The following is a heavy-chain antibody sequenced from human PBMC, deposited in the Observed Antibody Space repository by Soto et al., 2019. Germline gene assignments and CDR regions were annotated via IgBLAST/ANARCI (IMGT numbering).Heavy chain of an antibody. CDR2: IQEDGSET. Sequence: EVQVVESGGGLVQPGGSLRLSCAVSGFTFTGYWMKWVRQAPAKGLEWVATIQEDGSETYYVDSVKGRFTISRDSAKNSVYLQMNSLRVDDTAVYYCASTRGYWGQEPWSPSPQ. CDR1: GFTFTGYW. D-gene: IGHD3-3*01. J-gene: IGHJ4*01. V-gene: IGHV3-7*05. CDR3: ASTRGY.